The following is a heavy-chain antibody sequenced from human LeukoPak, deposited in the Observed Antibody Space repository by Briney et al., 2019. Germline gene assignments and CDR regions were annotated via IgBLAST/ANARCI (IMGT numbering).Heavy chain of an antibody. CDR2: IKQDGSEK. Sequence: GGSLRLSCAASGFTFSSYWMSWVRQAPGKGLELVANIKQDGSEKYYVDSVKGRLTVSRDNAKNSLSLQMNSLRVEDTAVCYCARDADLGATITGAFDIWGQGTTVAVSS. V-gene: IGHV3-7*01. D-gene: IGHD5-24*01. CDR3: ARDADLGATITGAFDI. CDR1: GFTFSSYW. J-gene: IGHJ3*02.